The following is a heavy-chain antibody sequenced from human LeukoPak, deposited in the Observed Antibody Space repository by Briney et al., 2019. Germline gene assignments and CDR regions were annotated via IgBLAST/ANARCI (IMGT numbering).Heavy chain of an antibody. CDR3: AAYDSWSGYHSHYMEV. CDR2: IRFDGSNK. J-gene: IGHJ6*03. V-gene: IGHV3-30*02. D-gene: IGHD3-3*01. CDR1: GFTFSSYG. Sequence: PGGSLRLSCAASGFTFSSYGIHWLRQPPGKGLEWVAFIRFDGSNKYYADSVKGRFTISRNNSKNTLYPQMNSLRAEDTAVYYCAAYDSWSGYHSHYMEVWGKGTTVTVS.